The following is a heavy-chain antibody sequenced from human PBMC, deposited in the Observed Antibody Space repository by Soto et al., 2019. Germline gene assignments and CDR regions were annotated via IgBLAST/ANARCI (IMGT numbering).Heavy chain of an antibody. V-gene: IGHV4-31*11. CDR3: ARDFPYCSGGSCYSGLNWFDP. CDR1: GGSFSGYY. J-gene: IGHJ5*02. D-gene: IGHD2-15*01. Sequence: SETLSLICAVYGGSFSGYYWSWIRQHPGKGLEWIGYIYYSGSTYYNPSLKSRVTISVDTSKNQFSLKLSSVTAADTAVYYCARDFPYCSGGSCYSGLNWFDPWGQGTLVTVSS. CDR2: IYYSGST.